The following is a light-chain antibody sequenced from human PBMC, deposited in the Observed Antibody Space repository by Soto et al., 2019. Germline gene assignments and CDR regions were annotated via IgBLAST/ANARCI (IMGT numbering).Light chain of an antibody. V-gene: IGKV3-15*01. J-gene: IGKJ2*01. CDR3: QQGHNWPLT. CDR1: QSISTE. Sequence: EIAMRQSPATLSVSPGERATLSCRASQSISTELAWYQQIPGQPPRLLIYSASTRATGVPARFTDSGSGSEFTLTISGLQSEDFAIYYCQQGHNWPLTFGQGTRLEI. CDR2: SAS.